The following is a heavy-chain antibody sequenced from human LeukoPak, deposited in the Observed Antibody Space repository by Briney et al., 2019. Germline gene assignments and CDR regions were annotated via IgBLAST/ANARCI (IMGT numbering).Heavy chain of an antibody. CDR3: ARATVTTVYYYGMDV. V-gene: IGHV1-18*01. Sequence: ASVKVSCKASGYTFTSYGTSWVRQAPGQGLEWMGWISAYNGNTNYAQKLQGRVTMTTDTSTSTAYTELRSLRSGDTAVYYCARATVTTVYYYGMDVWGQGTTVTVSS. CDR2: ISAYNGNT. D-gene: IGHD4-17*01. J-gene: IGHJ6*02. CDR1: GYTFTSYG.